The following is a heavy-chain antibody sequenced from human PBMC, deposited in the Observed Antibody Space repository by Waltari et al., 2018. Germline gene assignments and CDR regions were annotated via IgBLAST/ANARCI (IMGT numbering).Heavy chain of an antibody. J-gene: IGHJ4*02. Sequence: QVQLQQWGAGLLKPSETLSLTCAVYGGSFSGYYWSWIRQPPGKGLEWIGEINHSGSTNYNPSLKSRVTISVDTSKNQFSLKLSSVTAADTAVDYCALQNSDGYGYWGQGTLVTVSS. CDR3: ALQNSDGYGY. CDR1: GGSFSGYY. D-gene: IGHD5-12*01. V-gene: IGHV4-34*01. CDR2: INHSGST.